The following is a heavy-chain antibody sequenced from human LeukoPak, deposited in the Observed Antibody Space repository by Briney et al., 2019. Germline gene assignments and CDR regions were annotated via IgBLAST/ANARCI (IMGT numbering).Heavy chain of an antibody. CDR3: TTSRYNFWSGYTY. CDR2: FDPEEAGT. D-gene: IGHD3-3*01. Sequence: GASVKVSCRVSGNALTDFSIHWVRQAPGKGLEWMGGFDPEEAGTIYSQKFQGSVTMTEDTSADTAYMELSSLTSEDTAVYYCTTSRYNFWSGYTYWGQGTLVTVSS. V-gene: IGHV1-24*01. CDR1: GNALTDFS. J-gene: IGHJ4*02.